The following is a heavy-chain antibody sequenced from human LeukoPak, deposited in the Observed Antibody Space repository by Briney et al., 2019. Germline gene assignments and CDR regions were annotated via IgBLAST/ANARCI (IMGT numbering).Heavy chain of an antibody. J-gene: IGHJ4*02. CDR3: ARTRYDYVWGSYRSPFDY. Sequence: SETLSLTCTVSGGSISSYYWSWIRQPPGKGLEWIGYIYCSGSTNYNPSLKSRVTISVDTSKNQFSLKLSSVTAADTAVYYCARTRYDYVWGSYRSPFDYWGQGTLVTVSS. CDR2: IYCSGST. D-gene: IGHD3-16*02. V-gene: IGHV4-59*01. CDR1: GGSISSYY.